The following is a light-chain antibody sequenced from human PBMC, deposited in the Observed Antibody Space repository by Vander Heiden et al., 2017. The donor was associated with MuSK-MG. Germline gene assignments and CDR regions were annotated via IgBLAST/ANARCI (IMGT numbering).Light chain of an antibody. CDR3: QQYGSSSWT. CDR1: QSVSSSY. J-gene: IGKJ1*01. V-gene: IGKV3-20*01. Sequence: EIVLTQSPGTLSLSPGERATLSCRASQSVSSSYLAWYQQKPGQAPRLLIYGASSRATGIPDRFSGSGSGTDFTLTISRLEPEDFAVYYCQQYGSSSWTLGKGTRWKSN. CDR2: GAS.